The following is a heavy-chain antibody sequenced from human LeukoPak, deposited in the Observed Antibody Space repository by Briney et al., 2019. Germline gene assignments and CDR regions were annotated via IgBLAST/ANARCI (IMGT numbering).Heavy chain of an antibody. CDR3: ARGTLVTWAAGGMDV. J-gene: IGHJ6*02. Sequence: GASVKVSCKASGYTFTGYYMHWVRQAPGQGLEWMGWINPNSGGTNYAQKFQGRVTMTRDTSISTAYMELSRLRSDDTAVYYCARGTLVTWAAGGMDVWGQGTTVTVSS. CDR2: INPNSGGT. V-gene: IGHV1-2*02. CDR1: GYTFTGYY. D-gene: IGHD3-9*01.